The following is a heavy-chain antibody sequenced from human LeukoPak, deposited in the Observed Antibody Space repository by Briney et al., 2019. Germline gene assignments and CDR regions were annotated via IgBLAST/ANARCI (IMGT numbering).Heavy chain of an antibody. V-gene: IGHV3-53*01. J-gene: IGHJ4*02. CDR3: ARRAGAYSHPYDY. D-gene: IGHD4/OR15-4a*01. CDR2: IYSDNT. Sequence: GGSLRLSCTVSEFTVSSNSMSWVRQAPGKGLEWVSFIYSDNTHYSDSVKGRFTISRDNSKNTLYLQMNSLRAEDTAVYYCARRAGAYSHPYDYWGQGTLVTVSS. CDR1: EFTVSSNS.